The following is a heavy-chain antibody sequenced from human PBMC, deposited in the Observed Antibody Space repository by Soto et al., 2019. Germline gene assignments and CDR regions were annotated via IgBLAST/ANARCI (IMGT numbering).Heavy chain of an antibody. CDR1: GFTFSSYG. CDR3: ARGRIAVAGVLVY. V-gene: IGHV3-33*01. CDR2: IWYDGSNK. J-gene: IGHJ4*02. D-gene: IGHD6-19*01. Sequence: PGGSLRLSCAASGFTFSSYGMHWVRQAPGKGLEWVAVIWYDGSNKYYADSVKGRFTISRDNSKNTLHLQMNSLRAEDTAVYYCARGRIAVAGVLVYWGQGTLVTVSS.